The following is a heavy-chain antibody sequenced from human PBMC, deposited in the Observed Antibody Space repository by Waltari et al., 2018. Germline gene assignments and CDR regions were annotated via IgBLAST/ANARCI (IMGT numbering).Heavy chain of an antibody. V-gene: IGHV1-69*13. CDR3: ARALYSGSYYFYYYYGMDV. CDR1: GGTFSSSA. J-gene: IGHJ6*02. Sequence: QVQLVQSGAEVKKPGSSVKVSCKASGGTFSSSAISWVRQAPGQGLEWMVGIIPIFGTANYAQKFQGRVTITADESTSTAYMELSSLRSEDTAVYYCARALYSGSYYFYYYYGMDVWGQGTTVTVSS. CDR2: IIPIFGTA. D-gene: IGHD1-26*01.